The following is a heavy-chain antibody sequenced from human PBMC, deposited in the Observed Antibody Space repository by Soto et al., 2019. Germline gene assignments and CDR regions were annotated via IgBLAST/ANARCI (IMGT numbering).Heavy chain of an antibody. CDR2: TYYRSKWYN. D-gene: IGHD6-19*01. Sequence: QVQLQQSGPGLVKPSQTLLLTCAISGDSVSSNSAAWNWIRQSPSRGLEWLGRTYYRSKWYNDYAVSVKSRITINPDTSKNQFSLQLNSVTPEDTAVYYCAREGIAVAGSLMGHYGMDVWGQGTTVTVSS. CDR1: GDSVSSNSAA. CDR3: AREGIAVAGSLMGHYGMDV. V-gene: IGHV6-1*01. J-gene: IGHJ6*02.